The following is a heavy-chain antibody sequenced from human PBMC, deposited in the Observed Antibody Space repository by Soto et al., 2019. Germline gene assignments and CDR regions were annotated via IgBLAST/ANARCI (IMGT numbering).Heavy chain of an antibody. J-gene: IGHJ4*02. CDR1: GFTFSSYG. V-gene: IGHV3-30*18. Sequence: GGSLRLSCAASGFTFSSYGMHWVRQAPGKGLEWVAVISYDGSNKYYADSVKGRFTISRDNSKNTLYPQMNSLRAEDTAVYYCAKNLYYYDSSGYFDYWGQGTLVTVSS. CDR3: AKNLYYYDSSGYFDY. D-gene: IGHD3-22*01. CDR2: ISYDGSNK.